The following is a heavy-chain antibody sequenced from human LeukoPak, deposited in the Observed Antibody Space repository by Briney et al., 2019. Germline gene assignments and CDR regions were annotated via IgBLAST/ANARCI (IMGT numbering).Heavy chain of an antibody. CDR1: GGSISSGSYY. J-gene: IGHJ2*01. CDR3: ARQYVDILTGYHRGELYWYFDL. D-gene: IGHD3-9*01. Sequence: PSQTLSLTCTVSGGSISSGSYYWSWIRQPAGKGLEWIGRVYTSGSTNYNPSLKSRVNNPVDQFQNQFSLKLSSVTAEDTAVYYCARQYVDILTGYHRGELYWYFDLWGRGTLVTVSS. V-gene: IGHV4-61*02. CDR2: VYTSGST.